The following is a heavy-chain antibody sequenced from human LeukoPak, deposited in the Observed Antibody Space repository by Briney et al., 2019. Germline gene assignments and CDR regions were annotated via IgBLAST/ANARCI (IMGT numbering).Heavy chain of an antibody. CDR1: GGSFSGYY. D-gene: IGHD6-19*01. CDR2: INHSGST. Sequence: SETLSLTCAVYGGSFSGYYWSWIRHPPGKGLEWIGEINHSGSTNYNPSLKSRVTISVDTSKNQFSLKLSSVTAADPAVYYCARGSIAVAGKPPSYYYYGMDVWGQGTTVTVSS. J-gene: IGHJ6*02. CDR3: ARGSIAVAGKPPSYYYYGMDV. V-gene: IGHV4-34*01.